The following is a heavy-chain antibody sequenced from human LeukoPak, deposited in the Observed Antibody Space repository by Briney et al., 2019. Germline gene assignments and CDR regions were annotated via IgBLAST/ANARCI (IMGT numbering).Heavy chain of an antibody. V-gene: IGHV3-30*02. D-gene: IGHD3-22*01. CDR2: IRYDGSTK. CDR3: SKRVVITTTDYYYYYMVV. Sequence: GGSLRLSCAASGFSFSDYGMHWVRQAPGKGLEWVAFIRYDGSTKYYADSVNGRFTISRDNSENTLYLQMNSLRAEDTAVYYCSKRVVITTTDYYYYYMVVWGKGTTVTVSS. CDR1: GFSFSDYG. J-gene: IGHJ6*03.